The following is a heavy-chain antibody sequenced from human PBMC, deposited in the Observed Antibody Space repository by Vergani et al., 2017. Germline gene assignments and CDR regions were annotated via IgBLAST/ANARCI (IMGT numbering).Heavy chain of an antibody. CDR2: IIPILGTA. D-gene: IGHD6-19*01. V-gene: IGHV1-69*11. J-gene: IGHJ4*02. CDR1: GYTFTSYA. CDR3: ARDRLPAGFDY. Sequence: QVQLVQSGAEVKKPGASVKVSCKASGYTFTSYAISWVRQAPGQGLEWMGRIIPILGTANYAQKFQGRVTITADESTSTAYMELSSLRSEDTAVYYCARDRLPAGFDYWGQGTLVTVSS.